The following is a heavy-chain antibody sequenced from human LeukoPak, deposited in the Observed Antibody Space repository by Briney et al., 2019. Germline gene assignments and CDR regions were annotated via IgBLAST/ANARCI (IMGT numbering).Heavy chain of an antibody. CDR3: ARLLRVGYCSSTSCNWFDP. Sequence: PSETLSLTCSVSDGSISSGYYYWAWIRQPPGKGPEWIGNIYYSGSTYYNPSLKSRVTISVDTSKNQFSLKLSSVTAADTAVYYCARLLRVGYCSSTSCNWFDPWGQGTLVTVSS. CDR1: DGSISSGYYY. V-gene: IGHV4-39*07. CDR2: IYYSGST. J-gene: IGHJ5*02. D-gene: IGHD2-2*03.